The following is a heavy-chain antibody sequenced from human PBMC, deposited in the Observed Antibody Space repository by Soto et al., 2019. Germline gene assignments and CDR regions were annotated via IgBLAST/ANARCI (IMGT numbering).Heavy chain of an antibody. V-gene: IGHV5-51*03. CDR1: GYIFTTHW. CDR2: IYPGDSDT. Sequence: GQSLKISFEDFGYIFTTHWLAWVREWPWKGLEWMGIIYPGDSDTRYSPSFHGQVTISADKSISTAYLQWSSLKASDTDMYYCESPRTRSGMDVWGPGTTLTVSS. J-gene: IGHJ6*01. CDR3: ESPRTRSGMDV.